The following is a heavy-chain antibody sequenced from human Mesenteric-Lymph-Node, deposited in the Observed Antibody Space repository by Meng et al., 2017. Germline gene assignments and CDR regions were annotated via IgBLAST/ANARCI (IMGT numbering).Heavy chain of an antibody. CDR3: ARLLIVVVPAAMSGFDY. Sequence: VRITEWGERVLELSEALSLTCACDGGSFSGYYWSWIRQPPGKGLEWIGEINHSGSTNYNPSLKSRVTISVDMSKNQFSLKLSSVTAADTAVYYCARLLIVVVPAAMSGFDYWGQGTLVTVSS. J-gene: IGHJ4*02. CDR1: GGSFSGYY. V-gene: IGHV4-34*01. CDR2: INHSGST. D-gene: IGHD2-2*01.